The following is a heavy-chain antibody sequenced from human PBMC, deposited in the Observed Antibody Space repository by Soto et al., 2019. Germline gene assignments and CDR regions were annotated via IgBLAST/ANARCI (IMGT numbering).Heavy chain of an antibody. CDR1: GYSFAGYW. J-gene: IGHJ4*02. CDR3: ARQIYDSDTGPTFHYSFDS. CDR2: IDPSDSQT. D-gene: IGHD3-22*01. V-gene: IGHV5-10-1*01. Sequence: PGESLKISCKGSGYSFAGYWITWVRQKPGKGLEGMGRIDPSDSQTYYSPSFRGHVTISVTKSITTVFLQWSSLRASDTAMYYCARQIYDSDTGPTFHYSFDSWGQGPPVTVSS.